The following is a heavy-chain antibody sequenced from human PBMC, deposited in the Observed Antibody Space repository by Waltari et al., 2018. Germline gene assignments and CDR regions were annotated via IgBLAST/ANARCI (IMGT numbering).Heavy chain of an antibody. Sequence: EVQLLESGGGLVQPGGSLRLSCAASGFTFGNFALSWVRQAPAKGLEWISGISGSSSSTYYAESVKGRFTISRDNSKNTLYLQMNSLRVEDTAVYFCAKVEGGIVTRYYALDIWGQGTMVTVSS. V-gene: IGHV3-23*01. D-gene: IGHD3-16*02. J-gene: IGHJ3*02. CDR1: GFTFGNFA. CDR3: AKVEGGIVTRYYALDI. CDR2: ISGSSSST.